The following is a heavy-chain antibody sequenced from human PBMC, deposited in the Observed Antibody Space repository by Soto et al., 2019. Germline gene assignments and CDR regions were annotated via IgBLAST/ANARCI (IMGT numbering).Heavy chain of an antibody. CDR3: TRGDY. J-gene: IGHJ4*02. CDR2: ISSSGST. CDR1: GDSMTTVGYY. Sequence: QVQLQESGPGLVKPSQTLSLTCTVSGDSMTTVGYYWTWIRQHPGQGLEWIGFISSSGSTYYSSYLKGRAAISADTSKNQFSLKLNSVTAADTAVYYCTRGDYWGQGTLVTVSS. V-gene: IGHV4-31*03.